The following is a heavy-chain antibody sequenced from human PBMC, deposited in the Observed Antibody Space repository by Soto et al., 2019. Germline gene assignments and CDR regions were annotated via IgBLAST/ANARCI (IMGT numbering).Heavy chain of an antibody. J-gene: IGHJ4*02. CDR1: GFTFSYYG. D-gene: IGHD2-15*01. CDR3: GRRGGGSYCSGGSCFLDY. V-gene: IGHV3-33*01. CDR2: IWYDGSNT. Sequence: QVQLVESGGGVVQPGRSLRLSCAASGFTFSYYGLHWVRQAPGKGLEWVAVIWYDGSNTYYADSVKGRFTISRDNSKNKLHRQRNGLGAEEKDVYYCGRRGGGSYCSGGSCFLDYWGQGALVTVSS.